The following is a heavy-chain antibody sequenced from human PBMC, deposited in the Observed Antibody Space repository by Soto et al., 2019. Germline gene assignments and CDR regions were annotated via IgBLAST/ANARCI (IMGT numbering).Heavy chain of an antibody. Sequence: GESLKISCKGSGYSFTSYWISWVRQMPGKGLEWMGRIDPSDSYTNYSPSFQGHVTISADKSISTAYLQWSSLKVSDTAMYYCARPGYYDSSGYYYRPDIWGQGTMVTV. J-gene: IGHJ3*02. CDR3: ARPGYYDSSGYYYRPDI. D-gene: IGHD3-22*01. V-gene: IGHV5-10-1*01. CDR2: IDPSDSYT. CDR1: GYSFTSYW.